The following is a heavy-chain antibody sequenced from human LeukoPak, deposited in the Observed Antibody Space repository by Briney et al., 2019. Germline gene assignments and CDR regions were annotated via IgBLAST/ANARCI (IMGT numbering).Heavy chain of an antibody. D-gene: IGHD3-10*01. CDR1: GFTFGDYA. CDR3: TREDYHYASGH. V-gene: IGHV3-49*03. J-gene: IGHJ4*02. Sequence: GGSLRLSCTASGFTFGDYAMSWFRQAPGKGLEWVGFIRSKAYGGTTEYAASVKGRFTISRDDSKSIAYLQMNSLRAEDTAVYYCTREDYHYASGHWAQGTLVTVSS. CDR2: IRSKAYGGTT.